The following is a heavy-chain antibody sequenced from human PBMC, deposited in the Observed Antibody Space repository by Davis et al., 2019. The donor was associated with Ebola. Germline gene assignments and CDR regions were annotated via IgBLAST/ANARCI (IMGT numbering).Heavy chain of an antibody. D-gene: IGHD3-16*02. CDR2: IYYSGST. Sequence: GSLRLSCTVSGGSISSYYWSWIRQPPGKGLGWIGYIYYSGSTNYNPSLKSRFTISVDTSKNQFSLRLRSVTTADTAVYYCARIVAPSSEMDVWGKGTTVTVSS. CDR3: ARIVAPSSEMDV. CDR1: GGSISSYY. J-gene: IGHJ6*04. V-gene: IGHV4-59*01.